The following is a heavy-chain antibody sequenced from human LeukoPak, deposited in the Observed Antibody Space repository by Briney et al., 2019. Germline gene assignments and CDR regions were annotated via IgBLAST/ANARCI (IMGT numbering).Heavy chain of an antibody. CDR3: ARRRGYCSSTSCPYYFDY. CDR2: IKQDESEK. Sequence: GGSLRLSCLASGFTFSSYWMSWLRQAPGKGLEWVANIKQDESEKYYVDSVKGRFTISRDNAKNSLYLQMNNLRAEDTALYYCARRRGYCSSTSCPYYFDYWGPGTLVTVSS. CDR1: GFTFSSYW. V-gene: IGHV3-7*01. J-gene: IGHJ4*02. D-gene: IGHD2-2*01.